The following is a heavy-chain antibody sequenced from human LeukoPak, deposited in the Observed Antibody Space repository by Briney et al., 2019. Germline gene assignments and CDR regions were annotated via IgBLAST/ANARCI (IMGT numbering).Heavy chain of an antibody. CDR1: GFTFSSYA. CDR3: ARGLCGRFPLDY. J-gene: IGHJ4*02. V-gene: IGHV3-30-3*01. Sequence: GGSLRLSCAASGFTFSSYAMHWVRQASGKGLEWVAVISYDGSNKYYADSVKGRFTISRDNSKNTLYLQMNSLRAEDTAVYYCARGLCGRFPLDYWGQGTLVTVSS. CDR2: ISYDGSNK. D-gene: IGHD1-26*01.